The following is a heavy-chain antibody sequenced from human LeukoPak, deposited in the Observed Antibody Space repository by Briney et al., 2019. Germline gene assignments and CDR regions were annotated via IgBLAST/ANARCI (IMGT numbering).Heavy chain of an antibody. D-gene: IGHD1-7*01. CDR1: GYTFTGYY. Sequence: GASVKVSCEASGYTFTGYYMHWVRQAPGQGLEWMGRINPNSGGTNYAQKFQGRVTMTRGTSISTAYMELTSLRSDDTAVYYCARDQGLTGTTSDFDYWGQGTLVTVSS. J-gene: IGHJ4*02. CDR2: INPNSGGT. CDR3: ARDQGLTGTTSDFDY. V-gene: IGHV1-2*06.